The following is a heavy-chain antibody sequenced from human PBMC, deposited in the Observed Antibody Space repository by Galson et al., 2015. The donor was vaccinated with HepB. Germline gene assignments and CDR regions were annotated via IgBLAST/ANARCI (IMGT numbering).Heavy chain of an antibody. V-gene: IGHV1-18*01. D-gene: IGHD6-6*01. CDR2: ISAYNGNT. Sequence: SVKVSCKASGYTFTSYGISWVRQAPGQGLEWMGWISAYNGNTNYAQKLQGRVTMTTDTSTSTAYMELRSLRSDDTAVYYCAREGVAALEEVTYYFDYWGQGTLVTVSS. J-gene: IGHJ4*02. CDR1: GYTFTSYG. CDR3: AREGVAALEEVTYYFDY.